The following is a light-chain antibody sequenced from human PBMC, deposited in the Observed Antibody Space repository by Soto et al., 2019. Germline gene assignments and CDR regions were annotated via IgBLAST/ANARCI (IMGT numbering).Light chain of an antibody. Sequence: TQSPGTLSLSPGERATLSCRASQSIGSWLAWYQQKPGKAPNLLIYKASSLESGVPPRFSGSGSGTEFTLTISSLQPDDFATYYCQQYHSYSWTFGQGTKVDIK. CDR1: QSIGSW. CDR3: QQYHSYSWT. J-gene: IGKJ1*01. V-gene: IGKV1-5*03. CDR2: KAS.